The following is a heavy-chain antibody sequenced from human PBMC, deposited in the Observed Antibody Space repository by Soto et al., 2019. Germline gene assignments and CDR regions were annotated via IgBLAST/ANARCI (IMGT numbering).Heavy chain of an antibody. V-gene: IGHV4-4*02. CDR3: ASRDPGTSVDY. Sequence: SETLSLTCAVSGGSFTSNNWWTWVRQPPGQGLERIGEIYRTGSTNYNPSLKSRVTISLDKSENQFSLKVTSLTAADTAVYYCASRDPGTSVDYWGQGTLVTVSS. D-gene: IGHD1-7*01. CDR2: IYRTGST. J-gene: IGHJ4*02. CDR1: GGSFTSNNW.